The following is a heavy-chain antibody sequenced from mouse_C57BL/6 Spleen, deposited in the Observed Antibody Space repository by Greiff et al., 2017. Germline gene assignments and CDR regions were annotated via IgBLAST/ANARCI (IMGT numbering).Heavy chain of an antibody. D-gene: IGHD2-2*01. CDR3: ARGWGGYDEAWFAY. Sequence: VQLKQSVAELVRPGASVKLSCTASGFNIKNSYMHWVKQRPEQGLEWIGRIDPANGNTKYAPKFPGKATITADQSSNTAYLQLSSLTSDDTAIFYGARGWGGYDEAWFAYWGQGTLVTVSA. J-gene: IGHJ3*01. CDR2: IDPANGNT. V-gene: IGHV14-3*01. CDR1: GFNIKNSY.